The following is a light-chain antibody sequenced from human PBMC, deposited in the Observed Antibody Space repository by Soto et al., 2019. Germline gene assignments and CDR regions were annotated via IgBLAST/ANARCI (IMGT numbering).Light chain of an antibody. V-gene: IGKV3-20*01. Sequence: EIVLTQSPGTLSLSPGERATLSCRASQSVSSSYLAWYQQKPGQAPRLLIYGASSRATGIPDRFSGSGSGTDFTLTIXXXXXXDFAVYYCQQYXXXPKTFG. CDR2: GAS. CDR3: QQYXXXPKT. CDR1: QSVSSSY. J-gene: IGKJ1*01.